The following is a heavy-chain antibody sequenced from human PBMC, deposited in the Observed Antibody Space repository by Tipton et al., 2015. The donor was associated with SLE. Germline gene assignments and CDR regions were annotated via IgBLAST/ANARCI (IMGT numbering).Heavy chain of an antibody. CDR2: ISGSGGST. V-gene: IGHV3-23*01. CDR1: GFTFSSYG. Sequence: SLRLSCAASGFTFSSYGMSWVRQAPGKGLEWVSAISGSGGSTHYADSVKGRFTISRDNSKNTLYLQMNSLRAEDTAVYYCVKDRGLAVTATYFDSWGQGTLVTVSS. CDR3: VKDRGLAVTATYFDS. D-gene: IGHD2-21*02. J-gene: IGHJ4*02.